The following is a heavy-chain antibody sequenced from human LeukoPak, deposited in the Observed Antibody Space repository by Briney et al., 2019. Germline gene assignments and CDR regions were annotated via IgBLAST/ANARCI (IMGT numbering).Heavy chain of an antibody. D-gene: IGHD3-3*01. CDR1: GYTFTGYY. Sequence: ASVKVSCKASGYTFTGYYIHWVRQAPGQGLEWMGFINPNTGGTSDAQKFQARVTMTRDTSISTAYMELSGLRSDDTAVYYCARRYDFWSGYPTAFDYWGQGTLVTVSS. J-gene: IGHJ4*02. CDR3: ARRYDFWSGYPTAFDY. V-gene: IGHV1-2*02. CDR2: INPNTGGT.